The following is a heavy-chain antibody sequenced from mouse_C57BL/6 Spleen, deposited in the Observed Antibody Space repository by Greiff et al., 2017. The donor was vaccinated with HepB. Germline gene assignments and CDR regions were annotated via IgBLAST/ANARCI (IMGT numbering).Heavy chain of an antibody. CDR3: ARRRNYYGSSPSFDY. D-gene: IGHD1-1*01. J-gene: IGHJ2*01. CDR1: GYTFTSYW. CDR2: IDPSDSYT. Sequence: QVQLQQPGAELVRPGTSVKLSCKASGYTFTSYWMHWVKQRPGQGLEWIGVIDPSDSYTNYNQKFKGKATLTVDTSSSTAYMQLSSLTSEDSAVYDCARRRNYYGSSPSFDYWGQGTTLTVSS. V-gene: IGHV1-59*01.